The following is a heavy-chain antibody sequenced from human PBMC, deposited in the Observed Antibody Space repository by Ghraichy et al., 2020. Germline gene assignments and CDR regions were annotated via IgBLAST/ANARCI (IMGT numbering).Heavy chain of an antibody. Sequence: GGSLRLSCAASGFTFSIYSMSWVRQAPGKGLEWVANINPDGSEKYYVDSVKGRFTMSRDNAENSVSLQMNSLRAEDTAVYYCARNRASLDVWGKGTTVTVSS. CDR3: ARNRASLDV. D-gene: IGHD2/OR15-2a*01. J-gene: IGHJ6*04. V-gene: IGHV3-7*03. CDR2: INPDGSEK. CDR1: GFTFSIYS.